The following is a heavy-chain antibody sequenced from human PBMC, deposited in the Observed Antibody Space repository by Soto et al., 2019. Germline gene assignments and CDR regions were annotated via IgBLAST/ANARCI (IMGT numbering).Heavy chain of an antibody. V-gene: IGHV3-30*18. Sequence: QVQLVESGGGVVQPGRSLRLSCAASGFTFSSYGMHWVRQAPGKGLEWVAVISYDGSNKYYADSVKGRFTISRDNSKNPLYLQMNGLRAEDTAVYYCAKTGDDFRGGYTPGGYNYYMDVWGKGTTVTVSS. J-gene: IGHJ6*03. CDR1: GFTFSSYG. CDR2: ISYDGSNK. CDR3: AKTGDDFRGGYTPGGYNYYMDV. D-gene: IGHD3-3*01.